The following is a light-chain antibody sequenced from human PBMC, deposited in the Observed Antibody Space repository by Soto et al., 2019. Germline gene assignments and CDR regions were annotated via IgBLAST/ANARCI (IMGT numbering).Light chain of an antibody. CDR1: QSISSY. CDR3: QQSHSIPHT. Sequence: DIQMTQSPSSLSASVRDRVTITCRASQSISSYLNWYQQKPGKAPRLQIYAASSLQSGVPSRFSGSGSGTDFTLTISSLQPEDFATYYCQQSHSIPHTFGQGTRLEIK. J-gene: IGKJ5*01. V-gene: IGKV1-39*01. CDR2: AAS.